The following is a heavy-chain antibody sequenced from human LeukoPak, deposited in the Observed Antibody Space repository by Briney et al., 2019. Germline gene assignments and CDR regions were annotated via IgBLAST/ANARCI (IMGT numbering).Heavy chain of an antibody. D-gene: IGHD3-10*01. J-gene: IGHJ4*02. V-gene: IGHV3-23*01. CDR3: AKDPVWFGELSVDY. Sequence: PGGSLRLSCAASGFTFSSYAMSWVRQAPGKGLEWVSAISGSGGSTYYADSVKGRFTISRDNSKNTLYLQMNSLRAEDTAVYYCAKDPVWFGELSVDYWGQGTLVTVSS. CDR1: GFTFSSYA. CDR2: ISGSGGST.